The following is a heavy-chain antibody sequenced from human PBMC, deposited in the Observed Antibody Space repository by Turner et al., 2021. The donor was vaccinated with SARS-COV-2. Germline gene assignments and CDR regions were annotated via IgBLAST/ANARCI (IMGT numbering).Heavy chain of an antibody. D-gene: IGHD2-2*01. CDR2: MNPNSGNT. Sequence: QVQLVQSGAEVQKPGASLKVSCKASGYTFTNYDINWVRQATGQGLEWMGWMNPNSGNTGYAQKFPGRVTMTRDTSISTAYMELSSLRSEDTAVYYCARLHGHCTSTSCYWDYYFGMDVWGQGTTVTVSS. J-gene: IGHJ6*02. V-gene: IGHV1-8*01. CDR1: GYTFTNYD. CDR3: ARLHGHCTSTSCYWDYYFGMDV.